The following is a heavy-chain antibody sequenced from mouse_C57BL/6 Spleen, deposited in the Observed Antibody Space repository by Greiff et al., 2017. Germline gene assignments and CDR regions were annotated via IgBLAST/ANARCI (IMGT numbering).Heavy chain of an antibody. V-gene: IGHV1-15*01. D-gene: IGHD1-1*02. CDR2: IDPETGGT. CDR3: TRSMARDCARDY. CDR1: GYTFTDYE. J-gene: IGHJ4*01. Sequence: VQLQQSGAELVRPGASVTLSCKASGYTFTDYEMHWVKQTPVHGLEWIGAIDPETGGTAYNQKFKGKDILTADKSSSTAYMELRSLTSEDSAVYYCTRSMARDCARDYWGQGTSVTVSS.